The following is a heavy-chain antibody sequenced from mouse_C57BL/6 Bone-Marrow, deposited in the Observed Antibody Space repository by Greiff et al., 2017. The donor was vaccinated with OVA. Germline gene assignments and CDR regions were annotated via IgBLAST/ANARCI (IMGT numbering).Heavy chain of an antibody. V-gene: IGHV1-64*01. CDR1: GYTFTSYW. CDR3: ARGGYVSSGGFAY. CDR2: IHPNSGST. Sequence: VQLQQPGAELVKPGASVKLSCKASGYTFTSYWMHWVKQRPGQGLEWIGMIHPNSGSTNYNVKFKSKATLTVDKSSSTAYMQLSSLTSEDSAVYYCARGGYVSSGGFAYWGQGTLVTVSA. D-gene: IGHD1-1*01. J-gene: IGHJ3*01.